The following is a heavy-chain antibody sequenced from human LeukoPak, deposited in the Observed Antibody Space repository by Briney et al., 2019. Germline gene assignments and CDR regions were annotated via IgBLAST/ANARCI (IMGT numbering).Heavy chain of an antibody. CDR3: ARQGAAGKYYYYYMDV. Sequence: GESLEISCQGSGYNFAIYWVGWVRQMPGQGLEWMGIIYPDDSNTIYGPSFQGQVTISADKSINTAYLECSSLKASDTAIYYCARQGAAGKYYYYYMDVWGKGTTVTVSS. CDR2: IYPDDSNT. J-gene: IGHJ6*03. V-gene: IGHV5-51*01. D-gene: IGHD6-13*01. CDR1: GYNFAIYW.